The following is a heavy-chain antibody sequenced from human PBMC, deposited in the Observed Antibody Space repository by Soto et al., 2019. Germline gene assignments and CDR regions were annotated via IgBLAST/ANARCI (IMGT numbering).Heavy chain of an antibody. D-gene: IGHD3-3*01. CDR2: IYYSGRT. V-gene: IGHV4-30-4*01. J-gene: IGHJ2*01. CDR1: GGSISSGDYY. Sequence: QVQLQESGPGLVKPSQTLSLTCTVPGGSISSGDYYWSWIRQPPGKGLEWIGYIYYSGRTNYNPSLSSLVTISVDTSKNQFSLNLSSVTAADTAVYYCARIVESDYTIDFDLWGRGTLVTVSS. CDR3: ARIVESDYTIDFDL.